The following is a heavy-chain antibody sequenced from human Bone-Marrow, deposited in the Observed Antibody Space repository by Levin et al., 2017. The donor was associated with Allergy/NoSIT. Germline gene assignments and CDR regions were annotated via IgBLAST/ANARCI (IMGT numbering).Heavy chain of an antibody. CDR3: AKSRGDFLEWLSYGMDV. J-gene: IGHJ6*02. V-gene: IGHV3-30*18. D-gene: IGHD3-3*01. Sequence: GGSLRLSCAASGFAFSNFGIHWVRQGPGKGLEWVASISFDGDNKYYADSVKGRFTISRDNSKKTIYLHMSSLRPEDTAVYSCAKSRGDFLEWLSYGMDVWGQGTTVTVSS. CDR2: ISFDGDNK. CDR1: GFAFSNFG.